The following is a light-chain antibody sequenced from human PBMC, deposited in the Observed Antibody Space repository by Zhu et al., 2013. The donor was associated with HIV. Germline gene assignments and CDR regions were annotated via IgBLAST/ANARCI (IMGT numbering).Light chain of an antibody. CDR1: QSISSY. Sequence: DIQMTQSPSSLSASVGDRVTITCRASQSISSYLNWYQQKPGKAPKLLIYAASSLQSGVPSRFSGSGSGTDFTLTISRLEPEDFAVYYCQQYGSSPVTFGPGTTVDI. CDR3: QQYGSSPVT. V-gene: IGKV1-39*01. CDR2: AAS. J-gene: IGKJ3*01.